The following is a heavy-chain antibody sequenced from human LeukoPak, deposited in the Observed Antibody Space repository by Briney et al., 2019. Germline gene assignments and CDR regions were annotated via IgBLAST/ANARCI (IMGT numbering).Heavy chain of an antibody. Sequence: SETLSLTCAVSGDSFSDNFWSWIRQPPGKGLEWIGEINHSGTANYNPSLRSRVIISIDTSKNQFSLKLISVTAADTAVYYCARMAYFARSVAPLIDYWGQGTLVTVSS. CDR2: INHSGTA. D-gene: IGHD2/OR15-2a*01. CDR1: GDSFSDNF. CDR3: ARMAYFARSVAPLIDY. J-gene: IGHJ4*02. V-gene: IGHV4-34*01.